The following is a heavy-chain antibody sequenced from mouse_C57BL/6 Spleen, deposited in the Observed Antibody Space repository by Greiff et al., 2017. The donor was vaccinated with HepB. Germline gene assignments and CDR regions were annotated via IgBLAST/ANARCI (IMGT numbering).Heavy chain of an antibody. CDR1: GYTFTDYY. J-gene: IGHJ4*01. V-gene: IGHV1-77*01. CDR3: ARAYDYYAMDY. Sequence: VQLQQSGAELVKPGASVKISCKASGYTFTDYYINWVKQRPGQGLEWIGKIGPGSGSTYYNEKFKSKATLTADKTSSTAYMQLSSLTSEDSAVYYCARAYDYYAMDYWGQGTSVTVSS. CDR2: IGPGSGST. D-gene: IGHD2-10*02.